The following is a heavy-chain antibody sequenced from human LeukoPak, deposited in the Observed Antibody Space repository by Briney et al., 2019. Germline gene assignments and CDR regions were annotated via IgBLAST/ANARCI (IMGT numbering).Heavy chain of an antibody. CDR2: IYHSGSS. CDR1: GYSISSGYY. CDR3: ARVINCSGGSCYYYYMDV. Sequence: SETLSLTCTVSGYSISSGYYWGWIRQPPGKGLGWIGNIYHSGSSYYNPSLKSRVTISVETSKNQFSLRLSSVTAADTAVYYCARVINCSGGSCYYYYMDVWGKGTTVTVSS. D-gene: IGHD2-15*01. J-gene: IGHJ6*03. V-gene: IGHV4-38-2*02.